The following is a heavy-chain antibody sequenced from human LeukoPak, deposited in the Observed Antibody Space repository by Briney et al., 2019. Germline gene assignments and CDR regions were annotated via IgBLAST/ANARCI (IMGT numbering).Heavy chain of an antibody. J-gene: IGHJ4*02. V-gene: IGHV3-23*01. CDR3: AKVGYYYGSGSYVGY. CDR2: TSGSGGST. CDR1: GFTFSSYA. D-gene: IGHD3-10*01. Sequence: GGSLRLSCAASGFTFSSYAMSWVRQAPGKGLEWVSATSGSGGSTYYAGSVKGRFTISRDNSQNTLCLQMNSLRAEDTAVYYCAKVGYYYGSGSYVGYWGQGTLVTVSS.